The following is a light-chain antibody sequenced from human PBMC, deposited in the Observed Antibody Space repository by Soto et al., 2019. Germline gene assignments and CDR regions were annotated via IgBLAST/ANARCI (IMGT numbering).Light chain of an antibody. V-gene: IGKV3-20*01. Sequence: EIVLTQSPGTLSLSPGERATLSCRASQTLTSTYLAWYQQKPGQAPRLLIYGASTRATGIPDRFSGSGSGTDFTLTISRLEPEDFAVYYCQQYHTSLLTFGGGTKVEIK. CDR3: QQYHTSLLT. J-gene: IGKJ4*01. CDR2: GAS. CDR1: QTLTSTY.